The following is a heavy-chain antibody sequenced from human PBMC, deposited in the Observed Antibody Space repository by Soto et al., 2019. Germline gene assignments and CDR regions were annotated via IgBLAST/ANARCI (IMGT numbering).Heavy chain of an antibody. CDR2: IYYSGST. J-gene: IGHJ4*02. CDR1: GGSISSSSYY. CDR3: AKDHYGDQSYYFDY. D-gene: IGHD4-17*01. Sequence: SETLSLTCTVSGGSISSSSYYWGWIRQPPGKGLEWIGSIYYSGSTYYNPSLKSRVTISVDTSKDQFSLRAEDTAVYYCAKDHYGDQSYYFDYWGQGTLVTVSS. V-gene: IGHV4-39*02.